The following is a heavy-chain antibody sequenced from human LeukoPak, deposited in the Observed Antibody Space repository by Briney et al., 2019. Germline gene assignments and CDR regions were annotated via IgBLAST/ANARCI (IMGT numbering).Heavy chain of an antibody. V-gene: IGHV3-23*01. D-gene: IGHD2-2*01. CDR3: AKALQYCGRTSCYAGGAFDI. Sequence: PGGSLRLSCAASGFTFSNYGMSWVRQAPGKGLEWVSTISGSGGNTYYADSVKGRFTISRDTSKNSLYLQMNSLRAEDTAFYYCAKALQYCGRTSCYAGGAFDIWGQGTMATVSS. J-gene: IGHJ3*02. CDR1: GFTFSNYG. CDR2: ISGSGGNT.